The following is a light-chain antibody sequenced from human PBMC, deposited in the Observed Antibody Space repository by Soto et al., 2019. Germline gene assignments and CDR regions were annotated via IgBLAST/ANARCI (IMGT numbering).Light chain of an antibody. Sequence: MMMTQSPATLSVSPGERATLSCRASQSVGSYLAWYQQKPGQAPRLLIYDASNRATGIPARFSGSGSGTDFILIISGLEPEDSAVYYCQQRSNGLTFGGGTKVDIK. V-gene: IGKV3-11*01. CDR1: QSVGSY. J-gene: IGKJ4*01. CDR3: QQRSNGLT. CDR2: DAS.